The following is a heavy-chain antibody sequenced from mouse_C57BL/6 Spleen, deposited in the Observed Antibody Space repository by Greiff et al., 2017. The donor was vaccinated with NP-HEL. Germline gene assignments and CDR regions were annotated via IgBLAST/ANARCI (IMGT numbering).Heavy chain of an antibody. J-gene: IGHJ1*03. D-gene: IGHD1-1*01. CDR2: IDPSDSYT. CDR1: GYTFTSYW. Sequence: QVQLQQPGAELVRPGTSVKLSCKASGYTFTSYWMHWVKQRPGQGLEWIGVIDPSDSYTNYNQKFKGKATLTVDPSSSTAYMQLSSLTSEDSAVYYCARNGSRGYWYFDVWGTGTTVTVSS. V-gene: IGHV1-59*01. CDR3: ARNGSRGYWYFDV.